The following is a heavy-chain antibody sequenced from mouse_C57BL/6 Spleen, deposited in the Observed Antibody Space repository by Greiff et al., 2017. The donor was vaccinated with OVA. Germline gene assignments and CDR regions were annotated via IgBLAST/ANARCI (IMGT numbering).Heavy chain of an antibody. J-gene: IGHJ2*01. CDR1: GYTFTSYW. CDR2: IDPSDSYT. D-gene: IGHD1-1*01. CDR3: ARFLYGSSFFDY. V-gene: IGHV1-69*01. Sequence: QVQLQQPGAELVMPGASVKLSCKASGYTFTSYWMHWVKQRPGQGLEWIGEIDPSDSYTNYNQKFKGKSTLTVDKSSSTAYMQLSSLTSEDSAVYYCARFLYGSSFFDYWGQGTTLTVSS.